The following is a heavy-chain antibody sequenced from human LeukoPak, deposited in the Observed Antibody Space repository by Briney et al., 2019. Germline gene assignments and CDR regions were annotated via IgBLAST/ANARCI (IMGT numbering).Heavy chain of an antibody. CDR3: ARGLDSSGYYIRYFDY. J-gene: IGHJ4*02. CDR1: GGSISSSSYY. Sequence: SETLSLTCTVSGGSISSSSYYWGWIRQPPGKGLEWIGSIYYSGSTYYNPSLKSRVTISVDTSKNQFSLKLSSVTAADTAVYYCARGLDSSGYYIRYFDYWGQGTLVTVSS. D-gene: IGHD3-22*01. CDR2: IYYSGST. V-gene: IGHV4-39*07.